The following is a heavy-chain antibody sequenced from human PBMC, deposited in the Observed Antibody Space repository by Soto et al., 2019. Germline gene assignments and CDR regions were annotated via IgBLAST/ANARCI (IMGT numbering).Heavy chain of an antibody. Sequence: QVHLVQSGAEVKKPGASVKVSCKASGYTFTSYGITWVRQAPGQGLEWMGWISAHNGNTDYAQKLQGRVIVTRDTSTSTAYWELRSLISDDTAVYYCARGRYGDYWGQGALVTVSS. J-gene: IGHJ4*02. V-gene: IGHV1-18*01. CDR2: ISAHNGNT. D-gene: IGHD1-1*01. CDR3: ARGRYGDY. CDR1: GYTFTSYG.